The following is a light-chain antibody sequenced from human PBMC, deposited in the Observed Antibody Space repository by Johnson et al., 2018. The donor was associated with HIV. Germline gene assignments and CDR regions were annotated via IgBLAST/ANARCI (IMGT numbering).Light chain of an antibody. J-gene: IGLJ1*01. CDR1: SSNIGNNY. V-gene: IGLV1-51*02. Sequence: QSVLTQPPSVSAAPGQKVTISCSGSSSNIGNNYVSWYQQLPGTAPKLLIYENNKRPSGIPDRFSGSKSGPSATLGLNGLQTGDEADYYCGTWDNSLSTDGVFGTGTQVPFL. CDR2: ENN. CDR3: GTWDNSLSTDGV.